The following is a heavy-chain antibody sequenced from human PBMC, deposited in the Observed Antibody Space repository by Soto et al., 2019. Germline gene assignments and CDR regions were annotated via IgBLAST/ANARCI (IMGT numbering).Heavy chain of an antibody. V-gene: IGHV3-48*01. CDR3: AAPPSVRGVNH. Sequence: GSLRLSCAASGFTFSSYSMNWVRQAPGKGLEWVSYVSSSSSTIYYADSVKGRFTISRDNAKNSLYLQMNSLRAEDTAVYYCAAPPSVRGVNHWGQGTLVTVSS. CDR2: VSSSSSTI. CDR1: GFTFSSYS. D-gene: IGHD3-10*02. J-gene: IGHJ4*02.